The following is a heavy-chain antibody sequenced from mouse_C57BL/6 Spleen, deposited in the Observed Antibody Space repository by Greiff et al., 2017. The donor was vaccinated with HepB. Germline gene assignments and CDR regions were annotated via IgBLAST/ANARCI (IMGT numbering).Heavy chain of an antibody. Sequence: EVQLQQSGAELVRPGASVKLSCTASGFNIKDYYMHWVKQRPEQGLEWIGRIDPEDGDTEYAPKFQGKATMTADTSSNTAYLQLSILTSEDTAFYYCTTCNYYYGSSCSWLAYGGQGTLVTVSA. D-gene: IGHD1-1*01. CDR2: IDPEDGDT. CDR1: GFNIKDYY. V-gene: IGHV14-1*01. J-gene: IGHJ3*01. CDR3: TTCNYYYGSSCSWLAY.